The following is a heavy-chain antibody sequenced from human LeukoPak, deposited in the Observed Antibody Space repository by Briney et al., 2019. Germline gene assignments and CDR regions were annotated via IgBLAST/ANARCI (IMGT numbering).Heavy chain of an antibody. CDR2: IYTSGST. J-gene: IGHJ4*02. V-gene: IGHV4-4*07. D-gene: IGHD3-22*01. CDR1: GGSISSYY. Sequence: SETLSLTCTVSGGSISSYYRSWNRQPAGKGLVWIGRIYTSGSTNYNPSLKSRVTMSVDMSKNQFSLKLSSVTAADTAVYYCARGSHSGDYDRLDYWGQGTLVTVSS. CDR3: ARGSHSGDYDRLDY.